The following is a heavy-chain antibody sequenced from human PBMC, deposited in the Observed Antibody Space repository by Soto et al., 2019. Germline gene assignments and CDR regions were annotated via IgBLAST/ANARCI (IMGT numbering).Heavy chain of an antibody. CDR1: GFTFSSYA. D-gene: IGHD6-19*01. V-gene: IGHV3-23*01. CDR2: ISGSGGST. J-gene: IGHJ4*02. CDR3: LIAVAGTTGAPFDY. Sequence: GGSLRLSCAASGFTFSSYAMSWVRQAPGKGLEWVSAISGSGGSTYYADSVKGRFTISRDNSKNTLYLQMNSLRAEDTAVYYCLIAVAGTTGAPFDYWGQGTLVTVSS.